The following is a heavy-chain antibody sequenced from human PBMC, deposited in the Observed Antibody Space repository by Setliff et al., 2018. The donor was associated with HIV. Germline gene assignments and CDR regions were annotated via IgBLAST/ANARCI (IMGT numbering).Heavy chain of an antibody. CDR1: GYTFSGYY. D-gene: IGHD5-12*01. CDR3: ARDNRTGYSGGWPLDY. V-gene: IGHV1-2*02. Sequence: ASVKVSCKASGYTFSGYYFHWVRQAPGQGLEWMGWINPNSGGTNYAQKFHGRVTMTTDTSISTAYMEIKKLTSDDTAVYYCARDNRTGYSGGWPLDYWGQGTVVTVSS. CDR2: INPNSGGT. J-gene: IGHJ4*02.